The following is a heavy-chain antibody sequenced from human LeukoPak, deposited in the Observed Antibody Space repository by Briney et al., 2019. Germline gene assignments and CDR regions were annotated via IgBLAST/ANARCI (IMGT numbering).Heavy chain of an antibody. D-gene: IGHD3-10*01. J-gene: IGHJ6*02. CDR1: GGSISCYY. CDR3: ARHSDKILWFGAYYGMDV. V-gene: IGHV4-59*08. Sequence: SETLSLTCTVSGGSISCYYWSWIRQPPGKGLEWIGYIYYSGSTNYNPSLKSRVTISVDTSKNQFSLKLSSVTAADTAVYYCARHSDKILWFGAYYGMDVWGQGTTVTVSS. CDR2: IYYSGST.